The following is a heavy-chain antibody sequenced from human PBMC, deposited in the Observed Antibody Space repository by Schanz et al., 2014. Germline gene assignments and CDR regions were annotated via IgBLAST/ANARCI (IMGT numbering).Heavy chain of an antibody. V-gene: IGHV3-23*01. D-gene: IGHD4-17*01. CDR1: GFSFSKSA. CDR2: LTGSGTTT. CDR3: VRDTDYHFDY. Sequence: EVQLLESGGGLVQPGGSLRLSCAASGFSFSKSAMSWVRQAPGKGLEWVSALTGSGTTTYYADSVKGRFTISRDNAKNTLYLQMNSLRAEDTAVYYCVRDTDYHFDYWGQGTLVTVSS. J-gene: IGHJ4*02.